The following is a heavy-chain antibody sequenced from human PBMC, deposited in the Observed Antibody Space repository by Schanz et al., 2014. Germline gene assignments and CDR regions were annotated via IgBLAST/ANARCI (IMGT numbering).Heavy chain of an antibody. D-gene: IGHD6-19*01. CDR3: ARGLGDERWLDLNEAFDI. CDR2: IIPILGIT. V-gene: IGHV1-69*09. Sequence: QVQLVQSGAEVKKPGVSVKVSCKASGGTFSSYTINWVRQAPGQGLEWMGRIIPILGITNVAQTFQDRVTSTADKSTSTAYMELSSLRSEDTAVYYCARGLGDERWLDLNEAFDIWGQGTIVTVSS. CDR1: GGTFSSYT. J-gene: IGHJ3*02.